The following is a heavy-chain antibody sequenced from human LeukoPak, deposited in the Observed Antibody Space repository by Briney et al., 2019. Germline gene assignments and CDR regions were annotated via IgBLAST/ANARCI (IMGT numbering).Heavy chain of an antibody. D-gene: IGHD6-13*01. CDR1: GGSISSYY. CDR2: IYTSGIT. J-gene: IGHJ6*03. CDR3: ARDSSSWYYYYYYYMDV. V-gene: IGHV4-4*07. Sequence: SETLSLTCTASGGSISSYYWSWIRQPAGKGLEWIGRIYTSGITNYNPSLKSRVTMSVDTSKNQCTLKLSSVTAADTAVYYCARDSSSWYYYYYYYMDVWGKGTTVTVSS.